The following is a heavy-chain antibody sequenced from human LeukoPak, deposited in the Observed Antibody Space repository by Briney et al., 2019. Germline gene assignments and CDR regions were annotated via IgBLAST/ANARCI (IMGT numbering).Heavy chain of an antibody. V-gene: IGHV1-18*01. CDR1: GYTFTSYG. CDR2: ICAYNGNT. Sequence: ASVKVSCKASGYTFTSYGISWVRQAPGQGLEWMGWICAYNGNTNYAQKLQGRVTMTTDTSTSTAYMELRSLRSDDTAVYYCARDLTMVRGQVKRDYYGMDVWGQGTTVTVSS. J-gene: IGHJ6*02. CDR3: ARDLTMVRGQVKRDYYGMDV. D-gene: IGHD3-10*01.